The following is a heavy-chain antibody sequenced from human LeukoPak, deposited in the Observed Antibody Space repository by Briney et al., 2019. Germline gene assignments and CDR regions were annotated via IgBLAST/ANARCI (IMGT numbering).Heavy chain of an antibody. V-gene: IGHV3-33*01. Sequence: GGSLRLSCAASGFTFSSYGMHWVRQAPGKGLEWVAVIWYDGSNKYYADSVKGRFTISRDNYKNTLYLQMNSLRAEDTAVYYCARDYCSSTSCYPWYYYYYMDVWGKGTTVTVSS. J-gene: IGHJ6*03. CDR2: IWYDGSNK. CDR1: GFTFSSYG. D-gene: IGHD2-2*01. CDR3: ARDYCSSTSCYPWYYYYYMDV.